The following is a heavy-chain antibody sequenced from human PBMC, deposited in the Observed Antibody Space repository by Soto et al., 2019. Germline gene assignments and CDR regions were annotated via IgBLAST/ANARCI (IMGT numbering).Heavy chain of an antibody. Sequence: GGSLRLSCAASGFPFSSYSMNWVRQTTGKGLEWVSAISSSSSTTSYTGSVRGRFTISRDNSENTVYLQMNSLRADDTAVYFCAKGAQSNQYYFDFWGQGTLVTVSS. J-gene: IGHJ4*02. V-gene: IGHV3-23*01. CDR1: GFPFSSYS. D-gene: IGHD2-2*01. CDR2: ISSSSSTT. CDR3: AKGAQSNQYYFDF.